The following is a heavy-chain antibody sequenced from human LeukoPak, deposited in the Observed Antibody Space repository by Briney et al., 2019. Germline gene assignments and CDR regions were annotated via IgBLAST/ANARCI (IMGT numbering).Heavy chain of an antibody. CDR3: ARDLAFDI. Sequence: PGGSLRLSCVASGFTFSNYGMNWVRQAPGKGLEWVSGIVGSGVTTYYADSVKGRFTISRDNAKNSLYLQMNSLRAEDTAVYYCARDLAFDIWGQGTMVTVSS. CDR2: IVGSGVTT. V-gene: IGHV3-48*04. CDR1: GFTFSNYG. J-gene: IGHJ3*02.